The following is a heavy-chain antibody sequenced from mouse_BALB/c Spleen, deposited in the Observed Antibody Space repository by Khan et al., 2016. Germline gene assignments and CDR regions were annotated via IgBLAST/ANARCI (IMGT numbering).Heavy chain of an antibody. CDR3: ASCYGSSYDYSDY. Sequence: VQLQESGAELARPGASVKLSCKASGYTFTSYWMQWVKQRPGQGLEWIGAIYPGDGDTRYTQQFKGKATLTADKSSSTAYMQLSSLASEDSAAYYCASCYGSSYDYSDYRGQGTTLTGSS. J-gene: IGHJ2*01. V-gene: IGHV1-87*01. CDR2: IYPGDGDT. D-gene: IGHD1-1*01. CDR1: GYTFTSYW.